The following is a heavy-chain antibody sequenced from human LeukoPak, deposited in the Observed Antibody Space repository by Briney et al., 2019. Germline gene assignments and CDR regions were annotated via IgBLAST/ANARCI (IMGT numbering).Heavy chain of an antibody. V-gene: IGHV3-23*01. CDR2: ISDSGSDT. CDR3: AKTAYCARPQFDP. J-gene: IGHJ5*02. Sequence: GGSLRLSCAASGFTFSTYAMSWVRQAPGKGLEWVSTISDSGSDTYYADSVKGRFTTSRDNSKNTLYLQMKSLTAEDTALYYCAKTAYCARPQFDPWGQGTLVTVSS. CDR1: GFTFSTYA. D-gene: IGHD2-21*01.